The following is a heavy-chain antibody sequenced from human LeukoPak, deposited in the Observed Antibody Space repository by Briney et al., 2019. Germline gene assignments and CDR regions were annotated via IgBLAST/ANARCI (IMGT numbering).Heavy chain of an antibody. V-gene: IGHV3-30*02. CDR3: AKDQLAYGSSFVDY. D-gene: IGHD6-13*01. CDR2: IRYDGSNK. J-gene: IGHJ4*02. Sequence: GGSLRLSCTASGFTFSKYGIHWVRQAPGKGLEWVAFIRYDGSNKYYADSVKGRFTISRDNSKNTLYLQMNSLRAVDTAVYYCAKDQLAYGSSFVDYWGQGTLVAVSS. CDR1: GFTFSKYG.